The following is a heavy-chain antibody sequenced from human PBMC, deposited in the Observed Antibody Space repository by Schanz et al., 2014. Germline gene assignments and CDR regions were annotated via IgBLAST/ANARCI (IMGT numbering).Heavy chain of an antibody. CDR3: AKALGLRPFDY. V-gene: IGHV3-23*04. CDR2: LGGSTGGI. Sequence: EVQLVESGGGLVEPGGSLRLSCEASGFTFSTSAMSWVRQAPGKGLEWVSSLGGSTGGIYYADSVRGRFTISRDNFKNRLYLQMNGLRPEDTAFYYCAKALGLRPFDYWGQGTLVTVSS. J-gene: IGHJ4*02. CDR1: GFTFSTSA. D-gene: IGHD2-21*01.